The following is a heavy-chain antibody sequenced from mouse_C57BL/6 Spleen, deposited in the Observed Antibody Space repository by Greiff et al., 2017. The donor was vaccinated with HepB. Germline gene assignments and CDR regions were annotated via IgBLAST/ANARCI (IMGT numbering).Heavy chain of an antibody. Sequence: EVQLVESGEGLVKPGGSLKLSCAASGFTFSSYAMSWVRQTPEKRLEWVAYISSGGDYIYYADTVKGRFTISRDNARNTLYLQMSSLKSEDTAMYYCTRDPFDGYSFDYWGQGTTLTVSS. CDR3: TRDPFDGYSFDY. V-gene: IGHV5-9-1*02. D-gene: IGHD2-3*01. CDR1: GFTFSSYA. J-gene: IGHJ2*01. CDR2: ISSGGDYI.